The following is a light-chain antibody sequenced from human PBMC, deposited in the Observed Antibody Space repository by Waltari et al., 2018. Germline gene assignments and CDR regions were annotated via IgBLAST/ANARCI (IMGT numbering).Light chain of an antibody. V-gene: IGLV2-11*01. CDR1: STNIGGYNY. J-gene: IGLJ1*01. Sequence: QSALTQPRSVSGSPGQSVTISCTGASTNIGGYNYVSWYQQHPGKAPKLIIYDVTKRPSRVPDRFSGSKSGDTASLTISGLQAEDEADYYCCSYAGTSPFGTGTKVTVL. CDR2: DVT. CDR3: CSYAGTSP.